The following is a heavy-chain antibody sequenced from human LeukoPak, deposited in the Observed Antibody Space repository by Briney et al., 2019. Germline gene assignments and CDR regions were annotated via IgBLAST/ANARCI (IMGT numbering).Heavy chain of an antibody. CDR1: GFTFSAYA. D-gene: IGHD3-22*01. Sequence: GGSLRLSWAASGFTFSAYAMHWVRQAPGKGLEWVAVISSDGSNENSADSVKGRFTIFRDNSKKTLSLQMNSLRAEDTAVYYCARPNYFDSSGYYFWGQGTLVTVSS. V-gene: IGHV3-30*04. J-gene: IGHJ4*02. CDR3: ARPNYFDSSGYYF. CDR2: ISSDGSNE.